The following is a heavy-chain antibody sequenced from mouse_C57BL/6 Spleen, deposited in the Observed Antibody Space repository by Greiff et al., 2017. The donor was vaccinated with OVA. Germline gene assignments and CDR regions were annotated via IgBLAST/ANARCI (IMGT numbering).Heavy chain of an antibody. CDR1: GFTFSDYY. V-gene: IGHV5-16*01. Sequence: EVLLVESEGGLVQPGSSMKLSCTASGFTFSDYYMAWVRQVPEKGLEWVANINYDGSSTYYLDSLKSRFILSRDNAKNILYLQMSSLKSEYTATYYCARGGGYGSSYGDYFDYWGQGTTRTVSS. J-gene: IGHJ2*01. CDR3: ARGGGYGSSYGDYFDY. D-gene: IGHD1-1*01. CDR2: INYDGSST.